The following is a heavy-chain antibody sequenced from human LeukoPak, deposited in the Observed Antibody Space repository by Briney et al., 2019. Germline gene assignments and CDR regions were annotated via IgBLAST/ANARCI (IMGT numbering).Heavy chain of an antibody. V-gene: IGHV3-7*03. CDR1: KFTFSSYW. J-gene: IGHJ4*02. Sequence: GGSLRLSCAASKFTFSSYWMSWVRQAPGKGLEWVANIKPDGNDKNYLDSVKGRFTISRDNAKNSLYLQMNSLRAEDTAVYYCARVRWYYYDSSGYYSPCYFDYWGQGTLVTVSS. CDR3: ARVRWYYYDSSGYYSPCYFDY. D-gene: IGHD3-22*01. CDR2: IKPDGNDK.